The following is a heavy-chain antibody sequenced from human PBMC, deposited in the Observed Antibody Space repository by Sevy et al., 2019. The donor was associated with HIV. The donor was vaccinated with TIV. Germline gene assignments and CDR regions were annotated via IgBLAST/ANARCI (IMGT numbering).Heavy chain of an antibody. J-gene: IGHJ4*02. D-gene: IGHD2-15*01. Sequence: GGSLRLSCAASGFSFGSFWMSWVRQSPGKGLEWVANIKEDGSEKYYVDSVKGRFTISRDNAKNSLYLQMNSLRAEDTAVYYCAGEGQWSHPGDYWGQGTLVTVSS. CDR3: AGEGQWSHPGDY. CDR1: GFSFGSFW. CDR2: IKEDGSEK. V-gene: IGHV3-7*01.